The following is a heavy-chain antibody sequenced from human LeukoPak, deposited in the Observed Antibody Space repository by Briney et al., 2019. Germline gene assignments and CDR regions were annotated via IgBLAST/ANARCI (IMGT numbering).Heavy chain of an antibody. CDR2: ISSNGGST. CDR3: ARGISPVAGGYYFDY. CDR1: GFIYSRFA. J-gene: IGHJ4*02. V-gene: IGHV3-64*01. D-gene: IGHD6-19*01. Sequence: GGSLRLSCAASGFIYSRFAMHWVRQAPGKGLEYISVISSNGGSTYYANSVKGRFTISRDNSKNTLYLQVGSLRVEDMAVYYCARGISPVAGGYYFDYWGQGTLVTVSS.